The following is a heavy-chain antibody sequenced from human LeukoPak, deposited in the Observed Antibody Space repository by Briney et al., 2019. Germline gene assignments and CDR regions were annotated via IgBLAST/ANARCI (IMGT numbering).Heavy chain of an antibody. CDR1: GFTFSSYA. D-gene: IGHD5-12*01. V-gene: IGHV3-23*01. CDR2: ISGSGGST. J-gene: IGHJ4*02. Sequence: GGSLRLSCAASGFTFSSYAMSWVRQAPGKGLEWVSAISGSGGSTYYADSVKGRFTISRDNSKNTLYLQMNSRRAEGTAVYYCAGSGYDPKTFDYWGQGTLVTVSS. CDR3: AGSGYDPKTFDY.